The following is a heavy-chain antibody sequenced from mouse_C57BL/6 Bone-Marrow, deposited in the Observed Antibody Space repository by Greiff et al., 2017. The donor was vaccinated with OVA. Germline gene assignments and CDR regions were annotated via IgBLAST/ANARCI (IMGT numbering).Heavy chain of an antibody. Sequence: QVHVKQPGAELVKPGASVKLSCKASGYTFTSYWMHWVKQRPGQGLEWIGMIHPNSGSTNYNEKFKSKATLTVDKSSSTAYMQLSSLTSEDSAVYYCARWTQLAFDYWGQGTTLTVSS. V-gene: IGHV1-64*01. J-gene: IGHJ2*01. CDR3: ARWTQLAFDY. D-gene: IGHD2-12*01. CDR2: IHPNSGST. CDR1: GYTFTSYW.